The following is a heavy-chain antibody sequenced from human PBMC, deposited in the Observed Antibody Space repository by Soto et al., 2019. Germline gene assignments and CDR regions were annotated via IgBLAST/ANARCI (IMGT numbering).Heavy chain of an antibody. CDR3: VRENYYYGMDV. CDR2: INAAGTT. J-gene: IGHJ6*02. Sequence: EVQLVESGGGLVQPGGSLRLSCAASGFTAGLNFMTWGRQAPGKGLEWVSVINAAGTTSYADSVKGRLSNSRDDSKNSLYLQMNSLRAEDTGVYSCVRENYYYGMDVWGQGTTVTVSS. CDR1: GFTAGLNF. V-gene: IGHV3-66*01.